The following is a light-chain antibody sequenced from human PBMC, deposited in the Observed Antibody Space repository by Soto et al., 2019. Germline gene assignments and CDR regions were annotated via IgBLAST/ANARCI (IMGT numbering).Light chain of an antibody. CDR2: EVS. J-gene: IGLJ1*01. Sequence: QAGLTQPASVSGSPGQSITISCTGTSIDVGGYHYVSWYQQHPGKAPKLMIYEVSNRPSGVSNRFSGSKSGNTASLTISGLHAEDEADYYFSSYTSSISYVFGTGTKVTVL. CDR3: SSYTSSISYV. V-gene: IGLV2-14*01. CDR1: SIDVGGYHY.